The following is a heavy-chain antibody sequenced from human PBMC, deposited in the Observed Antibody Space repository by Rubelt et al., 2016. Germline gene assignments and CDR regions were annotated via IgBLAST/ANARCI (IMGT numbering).Heavy chain of an antibody. D-gene: IGHD2-2*01. CDR1: GGSFSGYY. CDR2: INHSGSS. CDR3: ARGLAYCSSTSGCSPNWFDP. Sequence: QVQLQQWGAGLLKPSETLSLTCGVYGGSFSGYYWSWIRQPPGKGLEWIGEINHSGSSNYNPSLKSRVTISVDTSKNQFSLKLSSVTAADTAVYYCARGLAYCSSTSGCSPNWFDPWGQGTLVTVSS. V-gene: IGHV4-34*01. J-gene: IGHJ5*02.